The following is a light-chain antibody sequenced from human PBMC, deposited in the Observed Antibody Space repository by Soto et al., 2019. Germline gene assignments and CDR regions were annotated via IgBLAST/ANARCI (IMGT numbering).Light chain of an antibody. CDR2: DAS. Sequence: DIQMTQSPSTLSASVGDRVTITCRASQSISSWLAWYQQKPGQAPKLLIYDASSLESGVPSRFSGSGSGTEFTRTISSLQPDDFETYYCQQYNSSMYTFGQGTKLEIK. CDR3: QQYNSSMYT. V-gene: IGKV1-5*01. CDR1: QSISSW. J-gene: IGKJ2*01.